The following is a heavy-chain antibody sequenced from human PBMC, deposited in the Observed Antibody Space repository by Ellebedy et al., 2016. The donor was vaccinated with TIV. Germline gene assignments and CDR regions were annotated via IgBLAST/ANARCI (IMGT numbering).Heavy chain of an antibody. CDR1: GFTFSFYW. CDR2: INKDGSEK. D-gene: IGHD3-10*01. J-gene: IGHJ4*02. V-gene: IGHV3-7*03. Sequence: PGGSLRLSCAGSGFTFSFYWMSWVRQAPGKGPEWVANINKDGSEKFYVDSVKGRFTISRDNAKNSLYLQMNSLRAEGTAVYYCASPPGVVALWGQGTLVTVSS. CDR3: ASPPGVVAL.